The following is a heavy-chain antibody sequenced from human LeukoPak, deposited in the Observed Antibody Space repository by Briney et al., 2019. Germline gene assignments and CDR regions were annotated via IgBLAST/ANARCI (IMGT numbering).Heavy chain of an antibody. CDR1: AFTFRSYW. J-gene: IGHJ3*02. Sequence: GGSLRLSCAVSAFTFRSYWMSWVRQAPGKGLEWVANIKEDGSENYYVDSVKGRFTISRDNAKNSLYLQMNSLRVEDTALYYCARYGNNVDNAFDIWGQGTMVTVSS. V-gene: IGHV3-7*01. D-gene: IGHD4-17*01. CDR2: IKEDGSEN. CDR3: ARYGNNVDNAFDI.